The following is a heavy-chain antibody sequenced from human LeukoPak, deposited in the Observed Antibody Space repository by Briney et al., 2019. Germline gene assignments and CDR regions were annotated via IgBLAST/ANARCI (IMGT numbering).Heavy chain of an antibody. CDR2: IIPIFGTA. V-gene: IGHV1-69*05. CDR1: GGTFSSYA. Sequence: GASVKVSFKASGGTFSSYAISWVRQAPGQGLEGMGGIIPIFGTANYAQKFQGRVTITTDESTSTAYLELSSLRSEDTAVYYCARDTGAYQLDSSSRTSRRMAHDYYYYYYMDVWGKGTTVTVSS. J-gene: IGHJ6*03. D-gene: IGHD2-2*01. CDR3: ARDTGAYQLDSSSRTSRRMAHDYYYYYYMDV.